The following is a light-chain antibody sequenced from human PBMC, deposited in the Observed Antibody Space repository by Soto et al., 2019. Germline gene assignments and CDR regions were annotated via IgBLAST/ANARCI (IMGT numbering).Light chain of an antibody. J-gene: IGKJ1*01. CDR3: QQYYSFPRT. V-gene: IGKV1-6*01. Sequence: AIQLTQSPSSLSASVGDRVTITCRASQGIRNDLGWYQQKPGKAPKLLIYAASSLQSGVPSRFSGSASGTDFTLTISSLQPEDFATYYCQQYYSFPRTFGQGTKVDIK. CDR2: AAS. CDR1: QGIRND.